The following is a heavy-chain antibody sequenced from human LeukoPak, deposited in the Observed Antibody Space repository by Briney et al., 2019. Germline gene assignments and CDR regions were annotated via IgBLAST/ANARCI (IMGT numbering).Heavy chain of an antibody. D-gene: IGHD5-18*01. CDR1: GGSFSGYY. J-gene: IGHJ4*02. V-gene: IGHV4-34*01. CDR3: ARGRGYSYGYYFDY. CDR2: INHSGST. Sequence: SETLSLTCAVYGGSFSGYYWSWIRQPPGKGLEWIGEINHSGSTNYNPSLKSRVTISVDTSKNQFSLKLSSVTAADTAVYYCARGRGYSYGYYFDYWGQGTLVTVSS.